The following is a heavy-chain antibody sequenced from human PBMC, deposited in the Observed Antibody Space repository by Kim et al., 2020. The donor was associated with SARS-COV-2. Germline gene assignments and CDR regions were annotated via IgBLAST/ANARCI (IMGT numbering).Heavy chain of an antibody. CDR3: ARGPVSSGLGY. D-gene: IGHD6-19*01. CDR2: INHSGST. CDR1: GGSFSGYY. Sequence: SETLSLTCAVYGGSFSGYYWSWIRQPPGKGLEWIGEINHSGSTNYNPSLKSRVTISVDTSKNQFSLKLSSVTAADTAVYYCARGPVSSGLGYWGQGTLVT. J-gene: IGHJ4*02. V-gene: IGHV4-34*01.